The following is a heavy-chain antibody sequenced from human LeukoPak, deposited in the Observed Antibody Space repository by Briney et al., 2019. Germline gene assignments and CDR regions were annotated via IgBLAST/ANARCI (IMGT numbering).Heavy chain of an antibody. V-gene: IGHV5-51*01. CDR2: IYPGDSDT. Sequence: GKSLKISCKGSGYSFTSYWIGWVRQMPGKGLEWMGIIYPGDSDTRYSPSFQGQVTISADKSISTAYLQWSSLKASDTAMYYCARRSYYYDSSGYPLYYFDYWGQGTLVTVSS. CDR3: ARRSYYYDSSGYPLYYFDY. J-gene: IGHJ4*02. CDR1: GYSFTSYW. D-gene: IGHD3-22*01.